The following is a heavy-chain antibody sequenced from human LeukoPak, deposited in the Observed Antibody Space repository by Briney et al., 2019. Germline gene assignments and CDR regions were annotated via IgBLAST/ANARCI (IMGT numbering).Heavy chain of an antibody. Sequence: GGSLRLSCAASGFTFSSYAMHWVRQAPGKGLEWVAVISYDGSNKYYADSVKGRFTISRDNSKNTLYLQMNSLRAEDTAVYYCARLKRATDFDYWGQGTLVTVSS. D-gene: IGHD1-26*01. J-gene: IGHJ4*02. CDR2: ISYDGSNK. CDR3: ARLKRATDFDY. V-gene: IGHV3-30-3*01. CDR1: GFTFSSYA.